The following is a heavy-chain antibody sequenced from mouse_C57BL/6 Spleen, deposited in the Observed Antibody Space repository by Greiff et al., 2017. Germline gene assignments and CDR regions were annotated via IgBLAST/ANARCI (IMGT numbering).Heavy chain of an antibody. D-gene: IGHD2-3*01. CDR2: IDPSDSAT. Sequence: VQLQQPGAELVRPGSSVKLSCKASGYTFTSYWMHWVKQRPIQGLEWIGNIDPSDSATHYNQKFKDKATLTVDKSSSTAYMQLSSLTSEDSAVYYCARRSFGPLDGYLAYWGQGTLVTVSA. CDR3: ARRSFGPLDGYLAY. J-gene: IGHJ3*01. CDR1: GYTFTSYW. V-gene: IGHV1-52*01.